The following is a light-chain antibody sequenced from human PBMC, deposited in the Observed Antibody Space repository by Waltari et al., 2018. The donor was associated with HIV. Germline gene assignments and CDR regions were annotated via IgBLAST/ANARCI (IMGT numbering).Light chain of an antibody. V-gene: IGLV1-51*01. CDR3: GTWDSSLSLYV. CDR1: NSTLGNNF. CDR2: DNE. J-gene: IGLJ1*01. Sequence: QSILTQSPSVSAAPGQKVTVSCSGANSTLGNNFVHWYQQVPERAPRLLIYDNEKRPSGIPERFSAFKAGVSATLVIAGLQIVDEADYYCGTWDSSLSLYVFGPGTTVAVL.